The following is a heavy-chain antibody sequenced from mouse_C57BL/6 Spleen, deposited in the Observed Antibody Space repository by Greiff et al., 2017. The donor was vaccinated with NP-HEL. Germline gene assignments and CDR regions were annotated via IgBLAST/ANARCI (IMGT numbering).Heavy chain of an antibody. D-gene: IGHD1-1*01. J-gene: IGHJ1*03. CDR2: IDPSDSET. CDR1: GYTFTSYW. CDR3: DRDYYGSSYEGYFDV. Sequence: QVQLQQPGAELVRPGSSVKLSCKASGYTFTSYWMHWVKQSPIQGLEWIGNIDPSDSETHYNQTFKDKATLTVDKSSSTAYMQLSSLTSEDSAVYYCDRDYYGSSYEGYFDVWGTGTTVTVSS. V-gene: IGHV1-52*01.